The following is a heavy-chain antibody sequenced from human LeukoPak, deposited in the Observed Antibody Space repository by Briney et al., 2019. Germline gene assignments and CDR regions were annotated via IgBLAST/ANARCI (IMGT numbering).Heavy chain of an antibody. CDR1: GFPFSDYV. J-gene: IGHJ4*02. V-gene: IGHV3-30*02. Sequence: GGSLRLSCAASGFPFSDYVMHWVRQAPGKGLEWVAVIRYDGNNKYYADSVKGRFTIFRDNSKNMLYLQMNSLGTEDTAVYYCAKDRWGAVASFDYWGQGTLVTVSS. CDR3: AKDRWGAVASFDY. CDR2: IRYDGNNK. D-gene: IGHD6-19*01.